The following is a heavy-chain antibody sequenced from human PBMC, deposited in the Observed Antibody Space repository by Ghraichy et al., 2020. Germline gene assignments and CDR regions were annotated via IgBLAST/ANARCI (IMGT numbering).Heavy chain of an antibody. Sequence: ASVKVSCKASGYTFTGYYMHWVRQAPGQGLEWMGWINPNSGGTNYAQKFQGRVTMTRDTSISTAYMELSRLRSDDTAVYYCARDRPRYHNWNYVGYMDVWGKGTTVTVSS. V-gene: IGHV1-2*02. J-gene: IGHJ6*03. CDR3: ARDRPRYHNWNYVGYMDV. CDR2: INPNSGGT. CDR1: GYTFTGYY. D-gene: IGHD1-7*01.